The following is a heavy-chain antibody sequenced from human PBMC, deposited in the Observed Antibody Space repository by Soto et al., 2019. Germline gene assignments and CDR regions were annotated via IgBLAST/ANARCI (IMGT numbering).Heavy chain of an antibody. D-gene: IGHD3-10*01. J-gene: IGHJ5*02. CDR3: AKGSWFGAVGWFDP. CDR1: GFTFSSYG. V-gene: IGHV3-30*18. Sequence: QVQLVESGGGVVQPGRSLRLSCAASGFTFSSYGMHWVRQAPGKGLEWVAVISYDGSNKYYADSVKGRFTISRDNSTNTLYLQMNSLRAEDTAVYYCAKGSWFGAVGWFDPWGQGTLVTVSS. CDR2: ISYDGSNK.